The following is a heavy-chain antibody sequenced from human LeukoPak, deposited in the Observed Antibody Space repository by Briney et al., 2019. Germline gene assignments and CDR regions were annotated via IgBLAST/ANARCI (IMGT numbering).Heavy chain of an antibody. CDR3: ARDLPRVIAVAGFDY. J-gene: IGHJ4*02. D-gene: IGHD6-19*01. CDR1: GGSIRSYS. V-gene: IGHV4-59*12. CDR2: RAHSGHT. Sequence: PSETLSLTCIVSGGSIRSYSWNWIRQSPGKGLEWIGFRAHSGHTSYTSSLYSRVTISVDTSRNQLSLKLTSVTAADTAVYYCARDLPRVIAVAGFDYWGQGTLVTVSS.